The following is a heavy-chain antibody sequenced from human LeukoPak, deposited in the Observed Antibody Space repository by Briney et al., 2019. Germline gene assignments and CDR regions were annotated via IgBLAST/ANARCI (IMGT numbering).Heavy chain of an antibody. CDR1: GGSFSGYY. J-gene: IGHJ4*02. Sequence: SEALSLTCAVYGGSFSGYYWSWIRQPPGKGLEWIGEINHSGSTNYNPSLKSRVTTSVDTSKNQFSLKLSSVTAADTAVYYCARHWYYYDSSGYYYDYWGQGTLVTVSS. D-gene: IGHD3-22*01. CDR3: ARHWYYYDSSGYYYDY. V-gene: IGHV4-34*01. CDR2: INHSGST.